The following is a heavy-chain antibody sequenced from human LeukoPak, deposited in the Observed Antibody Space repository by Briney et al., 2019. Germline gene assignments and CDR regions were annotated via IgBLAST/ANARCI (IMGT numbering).Heavy chain of an antibody. Sequence: GGSLRLSCAASGFTFSSYAMPWVRQAPGKGLEWVAVISYDGSNKYYADSVKGRFTISRENSKNTLYLQMNSLRAEDTGVYYCARDSEDNYYYMDVWGKGTTVTVSS. CDR3: ARDSEDNYYYMDV. CDR2: ISYDGSNK. J-gene: IGHJ6*03. V-gene: IGHV3-30-3*01. CDR1: GFTFSSYA.